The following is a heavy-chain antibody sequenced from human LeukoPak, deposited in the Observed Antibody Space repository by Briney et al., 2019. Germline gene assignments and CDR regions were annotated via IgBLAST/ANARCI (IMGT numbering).Heavy chain of an antibody. J-gene: IGHJ4*02. CDR2: IYYSGST. D-gene: IGHD3-22*01. Sequence: SETLSLTCTVSGGSISSYYWSWIRQPPGKGLEWIGYIYYSGSTYYNPSLKSRITISVDTSKNQFSLKLSSVTAADTAVYYCARGLYYDSSGYNSWGQGTLVTVSS. CDR1: GGSISSYY. CDR3: ARGLYYDSSGYNS. V-gene: IGHV4-59*12.